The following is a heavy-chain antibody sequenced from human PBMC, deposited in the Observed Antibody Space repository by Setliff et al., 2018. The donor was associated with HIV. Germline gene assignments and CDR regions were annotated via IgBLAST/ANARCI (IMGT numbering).Heavy chain of an antibody. CDR2: IYSGSST. J-gene: IGHJ3*02. V-gene: IGHV3-66*01. CDR1: GFTVSGNY. Sequence: GGSLRLSCAASGFTVSGNYMNWVRQAPGKGLEWVSVIYSGSSTYYADSVKGRFTISRENSKSTLYLQMNSLRAEDTAVYYCARATYSSSWYKGLGAFDIWGQGTMVTVSS. CDR3: ARATYSSSWYKGLGAFDI. D-gene: IGHD6-13*01.